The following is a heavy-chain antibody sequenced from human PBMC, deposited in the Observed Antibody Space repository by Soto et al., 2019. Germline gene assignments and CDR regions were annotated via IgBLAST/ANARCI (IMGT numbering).Heavy chain of an antibody. J-gene: IGHJ5*02. CDR2: INPSGGST. Sequence: ASVKVSCKASGYTFTSYDINWVRHATGQGLEWMGIINPSGGSTSYAQKFQGRVTMTRDTSTSTVYMELSSLRSEDTAVYYCARSSSWYLFDLWGQGTLVIVSS. V-gene: IGHV1-46*01. D-gene: IGHD6-13*01. CDR1: GYTFTSYD. CDR3: ARSSSWYLFDL.